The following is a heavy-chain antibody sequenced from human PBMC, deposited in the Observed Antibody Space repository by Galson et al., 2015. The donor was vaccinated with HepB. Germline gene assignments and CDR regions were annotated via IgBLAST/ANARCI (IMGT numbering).Heavy chain of an antibody. J-gene: IGHJ3*02. CDR2: ISSSSSYT. Sequence: SLRLSCAASGFTFSDYYMSWIRQAPGKGLEWVSYISSSSSYTNYADSVKGRFTISRDNAKNSLYLQMNSLRAEDTAVYYCARDEAGKQQLVSRPFDIWGQGTMVTVSS. CDR3: ARDEAGKQQLVSRPFDI. V-gene: IGHV3-11*06. D-gene: IGHD6-13*01. CDR1: GFTFSDYY.